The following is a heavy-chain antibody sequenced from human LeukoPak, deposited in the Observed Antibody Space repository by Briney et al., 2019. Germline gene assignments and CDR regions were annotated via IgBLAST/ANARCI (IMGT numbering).Heavy chain of an antibody. Sequence: GGSLRLSCAASGFTFINAWMNWVRQVPGKGLEWVARIKRKSDGGTTVYAAPVKGRFTISRDDSKNTLYLQMNSLQTEDTAVYYCSTSVGTPGAFDCWGQGTLVTVSS. CDR1: GFTFINAW. J-gene: IGHJ4*02. CDR3: STSVGTPGAFDC. CDR2: IKRKSDGGTT. D-gene: IGHD1/OR15-1a*01. V-gene: IGHV3-15*01.